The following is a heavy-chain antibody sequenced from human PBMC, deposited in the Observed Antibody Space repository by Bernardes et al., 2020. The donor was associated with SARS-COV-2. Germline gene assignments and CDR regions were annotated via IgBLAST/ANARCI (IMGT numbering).Heavy chain of an antibody. V-gene: IGHV1-2*06. D-gene: IGHD3-3*02. CDR1: GYTFTDYY. CDR2: INPNSGGT. Sequence: ASVKVTCKASGYTFTDYYIHWVRQAPGQELEWMGRINPNSGGTNSAQKFQGRVTMTRDTSITTAYMELNRLTSDDTAIYYCARSYNSIFSAFEIFSAFEIWGQGTMVTVSS. CDR3: ARSYNSIFSAFEIFSAFEI. J-gene: IGHJ3*02.